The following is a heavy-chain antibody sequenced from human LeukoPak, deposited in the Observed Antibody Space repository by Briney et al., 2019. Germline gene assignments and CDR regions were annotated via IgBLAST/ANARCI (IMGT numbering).Heavy chain of an antibody. CDR2: ISGDGGGT. D-gene: IGHD2-2*01. Sequence: GGSLRLSCAASGFTFDDYAMHWVRQAPGKGLEWVSLISGDGGGTYYADSVKGRFTISRDNGKKSLYLQMNSLRTEDTALYYCTKAPLGAAMEYWGQGTLVTVSS. CDR1: GFTFDDYA. V-gene: IGHV3-43*02. J-gene: IGHJ4*02. CDR3: TKAPLGAAMEY.